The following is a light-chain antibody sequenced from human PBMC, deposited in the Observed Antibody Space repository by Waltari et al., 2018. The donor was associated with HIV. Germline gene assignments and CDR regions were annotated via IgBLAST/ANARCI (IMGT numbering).Light chain of an antibody. CDR1: QSLLHSSSNKNS. V-gene: IGKV4-1*01. Sequence: DIVMTQSPDSLAVSLGERATINCKSSQSLLHSSSNKNSLVWYQQKPGQPPKLFIYCASTREPGVSDRFSVSGSGTDVTLTISSLQAEDVAVYYCHQHDSPPYTFGQGTKLEIK. CDR3: HQHDSPPYT. J-gene: IGKJ2*01. CDR2: CAS.